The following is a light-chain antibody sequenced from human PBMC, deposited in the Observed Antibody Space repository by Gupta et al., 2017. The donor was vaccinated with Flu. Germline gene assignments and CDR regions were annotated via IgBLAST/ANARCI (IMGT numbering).Light chain of an antibody. V-gene: IGLV5-45*01. CDR3: IIWHSSAWV. J-gene: IGLJ2*01. CDR1: SGINVATST. Sequence: CTLRSGINVATSTINWYQHKPGSPPHYLRTYKSDSDKKQGSGVPSRFSGSKDASANAGIVLISGLQSEDEGDYYCIIWHSSAWVFGGGIKLTVL. CDR2: YKSDSDK.